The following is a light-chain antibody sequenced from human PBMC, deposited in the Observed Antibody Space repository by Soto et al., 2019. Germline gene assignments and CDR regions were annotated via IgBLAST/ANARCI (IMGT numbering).Light chain of an antibody. CDR2: GAS. J-gene: IGKJ4*01. V-gene: IGKV3-20*01. CDR3: QQYASSPLT. CDR1: QSITQSF. Sequence: EIVLTQSPGTLSMSPGERATLSCRASQSITQSFLAWYKQRPGQSPRLLIYGASNRAAGVPGRFSGSGSGTDFSLTISRLEPEDFAVYYCQQYASSPLTFGGGTKVEIK.